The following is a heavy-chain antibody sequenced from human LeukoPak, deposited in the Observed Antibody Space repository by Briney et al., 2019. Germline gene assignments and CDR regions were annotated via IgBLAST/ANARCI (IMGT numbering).Heavy chain of an antibody. CDR2: ISSSSSYI. CDR3: AREKQQLVIIAAAVDGAFDI. Sequence: PGGSLRLSCAASGFTFSSYSMNWVRQAPGKGLEWVSSISSSSSYIYYADSVKGRFTISRDNAKDSLYLQMNSLRAEDTAVYYCAREKQQLVIIAAAVDGAFDIWGQGTMVTVSS. J-gene: IGHJ3*02. CDR1: GFTFSSYS. D-gene: IGHD6-13*01. V-gene: IGHV3-21*01.